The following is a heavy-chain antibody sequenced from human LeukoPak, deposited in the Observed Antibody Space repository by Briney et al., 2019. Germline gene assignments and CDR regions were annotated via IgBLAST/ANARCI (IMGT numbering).Heavy chain of an antibody. Sequence: SETLSLTCAVYGGSFSGYYWSWIRQPPGKGLEWIGKINHSGSTNYNPSLKSRVTISVDTSKNQFSLKLSSVTAVDTAVYYCARLSYGSGSYYIFAFDIWGQGTMVTVSS. CDR3: ARLSYGSGSYYIFAFDI. V-gene: IGHV4-34*01. J-gene: IGHJ3*02. CDR1: GGSFSGYY. CDR2: INHSGST. D-gene: IGHD3-10*01.